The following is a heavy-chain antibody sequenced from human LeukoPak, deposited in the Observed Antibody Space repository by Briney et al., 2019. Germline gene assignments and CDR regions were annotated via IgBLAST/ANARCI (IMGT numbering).Heavy chain of an antibody. Sequence: GASVTVSCTASGYTFTSYGINWVRQAPGQGLEWMGWIRVYNGNTIYAQKLQGRVTMTTDTSTSTAYMELRSLRSDDTAVYYCARGPGGRSGYYPLEDYYYYYYMDVWGKGTTVTVSS. CDR2: IRVYNGNT. CDR3: ARGPGGRSGYYPLEDYYYYYYMDV. D-gene: IGHD3-22*01. CDR1: GYTFTSYG. J-gene: IGHJ6*03. V-gene: IGHV1-18*01.